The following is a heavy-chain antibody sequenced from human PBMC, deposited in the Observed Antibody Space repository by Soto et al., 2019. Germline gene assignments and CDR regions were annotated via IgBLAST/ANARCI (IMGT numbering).Heavy chain of an antibody. J-gene: IGHJ4*02. V-gene: IGHV3-23*01. Sequence: GGSLRLSCAASGFTFSSYAMSWVRQAPGKGLEWVSVISGSGGSTYYADSVKGRFTISRDNSKNTLYLQMNSLRAEDTAVYYCAKAMVVDYYYFDYWGQGTLVTVSS. CDR1: GFTFSSYA. D-gene: IGHD2-21*01. CDR3: AKAMVVDYYYFDY. CDR2: ISGSGGST.